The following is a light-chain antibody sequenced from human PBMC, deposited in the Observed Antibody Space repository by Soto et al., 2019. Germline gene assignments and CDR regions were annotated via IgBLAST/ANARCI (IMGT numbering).Light chain of an antibody. CDR2: GAS. Sequence: IVLTQSPGTLSSSPWERATLSCRASRSVSANNLAWYQQRLGQAPRLLIYGASRRATGIPDRFSGSGSGTDFTLTISRLEPEDVAVYYCQQYDNSVWTFGQGTKVDIK. V-gene: IGKV3-20*01. CDR3: QQYDNSVWT. CDR1: RSVSANN. J-gene: IGKJ1*01.